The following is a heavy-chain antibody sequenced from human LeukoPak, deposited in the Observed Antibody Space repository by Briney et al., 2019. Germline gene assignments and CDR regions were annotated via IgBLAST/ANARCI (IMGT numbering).Heavy chain of an antibody. CDR3: ARDDVVSESQNRPGFDP. Sequence: ASVKVSCKASGGTFSSYAISWVRQAPGQGLEWMGGIIPIFGTANYAQKFQGRVTITADESTSTAYMELSSLRSEDTAVYYCARDDVVSESQNRPGFDPWGQGTLVTVSS. J-gene: IGHJ5*02. CDR1: GGTFSSYA. D-gene: IGHD5/OR15-5a*01. V-gene: IGHV1-69*13. CDR2: IIPIFGTA.